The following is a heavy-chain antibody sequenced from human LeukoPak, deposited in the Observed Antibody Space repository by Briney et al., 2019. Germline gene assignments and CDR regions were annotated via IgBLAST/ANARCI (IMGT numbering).Heavy chain of an antibody. J-gene: IGHJ4*02. D-gene: IGHD2-21*02. CDR3: ARGIVVVTDFDY. CDR2: IYTSGST. Sequence: SETLSLTCTVSGGSISSGSYYWSWIRQPAGKGLEWIGRIYTSGSTNYNPSLKSRVTISVDTSKNQFSLKLSSVTAADTAVYYCARGIVVVTDFDYWGQGTLVTVSS. CDR1: GGSISSGSYY. V-gene: IGHV4-61*02.